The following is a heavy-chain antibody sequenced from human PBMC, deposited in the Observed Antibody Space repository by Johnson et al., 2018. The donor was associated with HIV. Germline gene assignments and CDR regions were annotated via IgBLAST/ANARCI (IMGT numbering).Heavy chain of an antibody. D-gene: IGHD3-22*01. CDR2: ISYDGSNK. J-gene: IGHJ3*02. V-gene: IGHV3-30-3*01. CDR3: AKDRYYDSSRPDAFDI. Sequence: QVQLVESGGGVVQPGRSLRLSCAASGFTFSSYAMHWVRQAPGKGLEWVAVISYDGSNKYYADSVKGRFTISRDNSKNTLYLQMNSLRAEDTAVYYCAKDRYYDSSRPDAFDIWGQGTMVTVSS. CDR1: GFTFSSYA.